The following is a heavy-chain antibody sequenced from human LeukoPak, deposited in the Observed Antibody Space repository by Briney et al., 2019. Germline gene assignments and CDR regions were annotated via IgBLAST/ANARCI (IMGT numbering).Heavy chain of an antibody. J-gene: IGHJ3*02. CDR2: ISAYSGDT. CDR3: ARGNPVDSSGYRYDAFDI. CDR1: GYTFTSYG. V-gene: IGHV1-18*01. Sequence: ASVKVSCKASGYTFTSYGISWVRQAPGQGLEWMGWISAYSGDTNYAQKFQGRVTMTRNTSISTAYMELSSLRSEDTAVYYCARGNPVDSSGYRYDAFDIWGQGTMVTVSS. D-gene: IGHD3-22*01.